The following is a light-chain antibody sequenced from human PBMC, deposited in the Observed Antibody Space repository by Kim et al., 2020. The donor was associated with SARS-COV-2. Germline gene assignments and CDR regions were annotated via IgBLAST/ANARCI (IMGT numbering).Light chain of an antibody. Sequence: QSVLTQPPSVSGAPGQRVTISCTGSSSNIGAHYDVHWYQQLPGTAPKLLIYGNNNRPSGVPDRFSGSKSGTSASLAITGLQAEYEADYYCQSYDRSLSGSIFGGGTQLTVL. V-gene: IGLV1-40*01. CDR1: SSNIGAHYD. CDR3: QSYDRSLSGSI. J-gene: IGLJ2*01. CDR2: GNN.